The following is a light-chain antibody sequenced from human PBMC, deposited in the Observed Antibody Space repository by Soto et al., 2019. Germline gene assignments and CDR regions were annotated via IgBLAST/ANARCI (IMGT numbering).Light chain of an antibody. V-gene: IGLV6-57*04. CDR2: EGN. Sequence: NFMLTQQHSVSESPGKTVTISCTRSSGSIASNYVQWYQQRPGSVPTTVIYEGNQRPSGVPDRFSGSTDGSSNSASLTISGLQTEDEADYYCQSYDSSTVVFGGGTKITVL. CDR3: QSYDSSTVV. CDR1: SGSIASNY. J-gene: IGLJ2*01.